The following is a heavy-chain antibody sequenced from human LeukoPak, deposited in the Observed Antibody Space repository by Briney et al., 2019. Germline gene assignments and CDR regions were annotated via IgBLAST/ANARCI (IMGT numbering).Heavy chain of an antibody. CDR2: ISWNSSSI. D-gene: IGHD6-19*01. V-gene: IGHV3-9*01. J-gene: IGHJ4*02. Sequence: GRSPRLSCAASGFTFDDYAMHWVRQAPGKGLEWVSGISWNSSSIGYADSVKGRFTISRDNAKNSLYLRMNSLRAEDTALYYCAKDHSPTGYSSGCNDYWGQGTLVTVSS. CDR3: AKDHSPTGYSSGCNDY. CDR1: GFTFDDYA.